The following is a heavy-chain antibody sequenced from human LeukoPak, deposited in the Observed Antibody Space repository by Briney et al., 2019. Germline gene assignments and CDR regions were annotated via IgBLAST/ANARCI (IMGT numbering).Heavy chain of an antibody. CDR2: IYYSGST. Sequence: SETLSLTCTVSGGSISSYYWSWIRQPPGKGLEWIGYIYYSGSTNYNPSLKSRVTISVDTSKNQFSLKLSSVTAADTAVYYCARQTAMGQDFDYWGQGTLVTVSS. J-gene: IGHJ4*02. V-gene: IGHV4-59*08. D-gene: IGHD2-21*02. CDR1: GGSISSYY. CDR3: ARQTAMGQDFDY.